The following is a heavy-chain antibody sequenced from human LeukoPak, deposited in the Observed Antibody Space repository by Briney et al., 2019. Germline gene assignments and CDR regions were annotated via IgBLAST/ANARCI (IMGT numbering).Heavy chain of an antibody. CDR3: AKVRAISSSGSGFDP. D-gene: IGHD6-13*01. J-gene: IGHJ5*02. Sequence: GGSLRLSCVASGFRFDDYGMSWVRHAPGKGLEWVSGINWNGGSTGYADSVKGRFTISRDNAKNSLYLRMNSLRAEDTALYYCAKVRAISSSGSGFDPWGQGTLVTVSS. V-gene: IGHV3-20*04. CDR2: INWNGGST. CDR1: GFRFDDYG.